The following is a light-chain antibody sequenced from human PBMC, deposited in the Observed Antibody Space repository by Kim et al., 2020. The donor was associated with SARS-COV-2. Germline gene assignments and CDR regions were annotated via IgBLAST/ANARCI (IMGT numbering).Light chain of an antibody. J-gene: IGKJ4*01. Sequence: DIQMTQSPSSLSASVGDRVTITCRASQSISSYLNWYQQKPGKAPKLLIYAASSLQSGVPSRFSGSGSGTDFTLTISSLQPEDFATYYCQQSHSTSLTFGGGTKLEI. CDR3: QQSHSTSLT. V-gene: IGKV1-39*01. CDR2: AAS. CDR1: QSISSY.